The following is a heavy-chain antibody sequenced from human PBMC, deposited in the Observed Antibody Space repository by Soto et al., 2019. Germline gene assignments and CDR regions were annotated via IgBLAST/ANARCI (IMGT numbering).Heavy chain of an antibody. V-gene: IGHV3-30*18. D-gene: IGHD1-1*01. CDR1: GFTFSNYG. Sequence: QVQLVESGGGVGQPGRSLRLSCAASGFTFSNYGMHWVRQAPGKGLEWVAVISYHGSDKYYADSVRGRFTISRDNSKNTLYLQMDSLRAEDTAVYYCAKDHVTTALPAVGYWGKGTLVTVSS. J-gene: IGHJ4*02. CDR3: AKDHVTTALPAVGY. CDR2: ISYHGSDK.